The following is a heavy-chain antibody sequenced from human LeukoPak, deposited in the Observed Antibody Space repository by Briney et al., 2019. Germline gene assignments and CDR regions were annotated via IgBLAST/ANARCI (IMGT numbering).Heavy chain of an antibody. CDR3: ARGSFYFDY. V-gene: IGHV3-21*01. CDR1: GFTFSSYA. J-gene: IGHJ4*02. Sequence: GGSLRLSCAASGFTFSSYAMSWVRQAPGKGLEWVSSISGSSSDIYYADSVKGRLTISRDNAKNSLYLQMNSLRAEDTAVYYCARGSFYFDYWVQATLVTVSS. CDR2: ISGSSSDI.